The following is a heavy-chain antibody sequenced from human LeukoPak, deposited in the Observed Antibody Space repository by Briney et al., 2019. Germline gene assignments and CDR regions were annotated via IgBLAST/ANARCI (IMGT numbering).Heavy chain of an antibody. Sequence: SETLSLTCTVSGGSITSYYWSWIRQPPGKGLEWIGYISPSGSTNYNPSLKSRVTISVDTSENHFPLKLNSVTAADTAVYYCLTVDTSVGKDSWGQGTLVTVSS. CDR2: ISPSGST. V-gene: IGHV4-4*08. CDR1: GGSITSYY. CDR3: LTVDTSVGKDS. D-gene: IGHD5-18*01. J-gene: IGHJ4*02.